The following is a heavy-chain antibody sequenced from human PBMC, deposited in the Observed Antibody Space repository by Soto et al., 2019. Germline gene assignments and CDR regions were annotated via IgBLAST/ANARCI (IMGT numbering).Heavy chain of an antibody. CDR2: ISAYNGNT. D-gene: IGHD6-19*01. Sequence: ASVKGSCKASGYTFTSYGISWGRQAPGQGLEWMGWISAYNGNTNYAQKLQGRVTMTTDTSTSTAYMELRSLRSDDTAVYYCARDPGSGWYRNYYYMDVWGKGTTVTVSS. CDR1: GYTFTSYG. V-gene: IGHV1-18*01. CDR3: ARDPGSGWYRNYYYMDV. J-gene: IGHJ6*03.